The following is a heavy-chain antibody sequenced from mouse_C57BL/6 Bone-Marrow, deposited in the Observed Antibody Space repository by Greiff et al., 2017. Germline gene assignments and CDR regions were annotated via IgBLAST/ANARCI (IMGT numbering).Heavy chain of an antibody. V-gene: IGHV1-55*01. CDR3: ARPYYSNYWYFDV. D-gene: IGHD2-5*01. CDR1: GYTFTSYW. CDR2: IYPGSGST. Sequence: QVQLQQSGAELVKPGASVKMSCKASGYTFTSYWITWVKQRPGQGLEWIGDIYPGSGSTNYNEKFKSKATLTVDTSSSTAYMQLSSLTSEDSAVYYCARPYYSNYWYFDVWGTGTTVTVS. J-gene: IGHJ1*03.